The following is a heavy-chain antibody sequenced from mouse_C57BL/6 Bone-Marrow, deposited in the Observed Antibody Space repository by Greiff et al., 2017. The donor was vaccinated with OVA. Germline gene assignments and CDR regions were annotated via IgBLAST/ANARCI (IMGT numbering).Heavy chain of an antibody. CDR1: GFNFKNTY. CDR3: ARENFGSSCYAMDY. CDR2: IYPANDNT. Sequence: VQLQQSVAELVRPGASVKLSCTASGFNFKNTYMHWVKQRPEQGLEWIGRIYPANDNTKYAPKFQGKATMTADTTSNTAYLQLSSLSSEDTAVDGCARENFGSSCYAMDYWGQGTSVTVSS. J-gene: IGHJ4*01. D-gene: IGHD1-1*01. V-gene: IGHV14-3*01.